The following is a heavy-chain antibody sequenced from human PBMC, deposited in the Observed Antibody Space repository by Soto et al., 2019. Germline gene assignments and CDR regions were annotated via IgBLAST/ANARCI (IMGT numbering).Heavy chain of an antibody. CDR3: ARGQGGYSYPNWFDP. CDR2: INHSGST. D-gene: IGHD5-18*01. Sequence: SDPLSLTCAFSGWSFSGYYWSWIRQPPGKGLEWIGEINHSGSTNYNPSLKSRVTISVDTSKNQFSLKLSSVTAADTAVYYCARGQGGYSYPNWFDPWGQG. V-gene: IGHV4-34*01. J-gene: IGHJ5*02. CDR1: GWSFSGYY.